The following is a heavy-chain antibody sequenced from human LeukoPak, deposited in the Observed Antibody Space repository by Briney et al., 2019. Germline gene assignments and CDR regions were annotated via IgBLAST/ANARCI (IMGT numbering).Heavy chain of an antibody. J-gene: IGHJ4*02. V-gene: IGHV4-34*01. CDR1: GGSFSGYY. CDR3: ARGLASGYPPIPFDY. Sequence: SETLSLTCAVYGGSFSGYYWSWIRQPPGKGLEWIGEINHSGSTNYNPSLKSRVTISVDTSKNEFSLNPTSVTAADTAIYYCARGLASGYPPIPFDYWGQGTLVTVSS. D-gene: IGHD3-3*01. CDR2: INHSGST.